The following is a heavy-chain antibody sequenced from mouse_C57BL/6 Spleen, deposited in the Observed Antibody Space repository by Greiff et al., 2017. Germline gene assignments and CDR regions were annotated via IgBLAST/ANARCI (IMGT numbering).Heavy chain of an antibody. D-gene: IGHD1-1*01. CDR1: GYTFTSYG. CDR2: IYPRSGNT. J-gene: IGHJ3*01. V-gene: IGHV1-81*01. Sequence: QVQLQQSGAELARPGASVKLSCKASGYTFTSYGISWVKQRTGQGLEWIGEIYPRSGNTYYNEKFKGKATLTADKSSSTAYMELRSLTSEDSAVYFCAKEHSSYVKVFAYWGQGTLVTVSA. CDR3: AKEHSSYVKVFAY.